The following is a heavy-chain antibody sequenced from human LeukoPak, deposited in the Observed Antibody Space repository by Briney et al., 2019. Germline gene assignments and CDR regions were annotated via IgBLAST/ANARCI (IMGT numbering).Heavy chain of an antibody. J-gene: IGHJ4*02. D-gene: IGHD4-23*01. CDR2: IRYDGSNK. V-gene: IGHV3-30*02. CDR1: GFTFSSYG. Sequence: GGSLRLSCAASGFTFSSYGMHWVRQAPGKGLEWVAFIRYDGSNKYHADSVKGRFTISRDNSKNTLYLQMNSLRAEDTAVYYCAKSHDYGGNSGSPVGYWGQGTLVTVSS. CDR3: AKSHDYGGNSGSPVGY.